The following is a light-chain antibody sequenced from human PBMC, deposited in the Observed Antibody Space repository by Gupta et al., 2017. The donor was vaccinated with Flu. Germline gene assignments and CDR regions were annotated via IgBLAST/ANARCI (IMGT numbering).Light chain of an antibody. CDR2: AAS. J-gene: IGKJ4*01. Sequence: PALPSASGGDRVTITSRASRVISKSLAWFQQIPGKAPRFLIYAASKRQSGVPAKFSGSGSGTDFTLTISRLQPEDFAMYYCQQYKNYPLTFGRGTKVE. CDR3: QQYKNYPLT. CDR1: RVISKS. V-gene: IGKV1-16*02.